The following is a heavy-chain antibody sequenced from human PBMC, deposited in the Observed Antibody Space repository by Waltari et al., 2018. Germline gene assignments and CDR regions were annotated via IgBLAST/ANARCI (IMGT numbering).Heavy chain of an antibody. J-gene: IGHJ3*02. CDR2: ISSSGTI. CDR3: ARESYGDYVPDDAFDI. V-gene: IGHV3-48*03. Sequence: EVQLVESGGGWVQPGGSLRPSCAASGFNFSSYEMNWVRQAPGKGLEWVSYISSSGTIYYADSVKGRFTISRDNAKNSLYLQMNSLRAEDTAVYYCARESYGDYVPDDAFDIWGQGTIVTVSS. D-gene: IGHD4-17*01. CDR1: GFNFSSYE.